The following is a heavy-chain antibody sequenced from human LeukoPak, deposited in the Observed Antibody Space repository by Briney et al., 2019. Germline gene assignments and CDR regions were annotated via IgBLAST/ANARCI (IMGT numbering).Heavy chain of an antibody. J-gene: IGHJ3*02. Sequence: GGSLRLSCAASGFTFSSYSMNWVRQAPGKGLEWVSSISSSSSYIYYADSVKGRFTISRDNAKNSLYLQMNSLRAEDTAVYYCASGYDSSGYDAFDIWGQGTMVTVSS. CDR1: GFTFSSYS. D-gene: IGHD3-22*01. CDR2: ISSSSSYI. CDR3: ASGYDSSGYDAFDI. V-gene: IGHV3-21*01.